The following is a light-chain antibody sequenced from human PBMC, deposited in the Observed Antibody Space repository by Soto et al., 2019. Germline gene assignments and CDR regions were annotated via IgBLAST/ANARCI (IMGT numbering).Light chain of an antibody. J-gene: IGLJ1*01. V-gene: IGLV2-14*01. CDR1: SSDVGGYNY. Sequence: QSVLTRPASVSGSPGQSITISCTGTSSDVGGYNYVSWYQQHPGKVPKLMIYDVSDRPSGVSSRFSGSKAGNTASLTISGLQAEDEADYYCSSYTSSRTLVFGTGTKVTVL. CDR2: DVS. CDR3: SSYTSSRTLV.